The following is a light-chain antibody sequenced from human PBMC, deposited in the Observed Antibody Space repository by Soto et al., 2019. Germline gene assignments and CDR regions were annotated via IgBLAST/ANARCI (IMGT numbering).Light chain of an antibody. Sequence: EIVLTQSPGTLSLSPGERATLSCRASQSVSRNYLAWYQQKPGQAPRILIYGASSRATGIPDRFSGSGSGTDFTLTFIRLEPEDFSVYYCQQYGSSRTFGQGTRLEIK. CDR2: GAS. J-gene: IGKJ5*01. CDR3: QQYGSSRT. V-gene: IGKV3-20*01. CDR1: QSVSRNY.